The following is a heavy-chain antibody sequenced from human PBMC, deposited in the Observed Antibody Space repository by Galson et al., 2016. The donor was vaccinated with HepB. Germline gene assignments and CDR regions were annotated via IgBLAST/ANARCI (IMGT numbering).Heavy chain of an antibody. CDR2: ISGSGGNT. Sequence: SLRLSCAASGFTFSSYAMSWVRQAPGKGLEWVSSISGSGGNTYYADSVKGRFNISRDNSKNMLYLQVSSLRAEDTAFYYCASWSRGYYLSLYWGQGTLVTVSS. CDR1: GFTFSSYA. V-gene: IGHV3-23*01. CDR3: ASWSRGYYLSLY. D-gene: IGHD3-22*01. J-gene: IGHJ4*02.